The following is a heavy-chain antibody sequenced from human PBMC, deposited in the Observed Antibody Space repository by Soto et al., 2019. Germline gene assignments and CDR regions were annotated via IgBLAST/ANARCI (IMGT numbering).Heavy chain of an antibody. J-gene: IGHJ4*02. V-gene: IGHV4-59*01. CDR2: IYYSGST. CDR3: ARSNWDSSGYYLDY. D-gene: IGHD3-22*01. Sequence: PSETLSLTCTVSGGSISSYYWSWIRQPPGKGLEWIGYIYYSGSTNYNPSLKSRVTISVDTSKNQFSLKLSSVTAADTAVYYCARSNWDSSGYYLDYWGQGTLVTVSS. CDR1: GGSISSYY.